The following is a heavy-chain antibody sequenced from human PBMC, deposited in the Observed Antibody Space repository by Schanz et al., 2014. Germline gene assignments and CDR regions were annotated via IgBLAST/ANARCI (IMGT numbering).Heavy chain of an antibody. Sequence: QVQLVQSGAEVKKPGSSMKVSCKASGGTFNSYTINWVRQAPGQGLEWMGRIIPILGIANYALKLQGRVTMTTDTSTGTAYMELRSLRSDDTAVYYCARVQDDILTGSEYYYGMDVWGQGTTVTVSS. CDR2: IIPILGIA. CDR1: GGTFNSYT. V-gene: IGHV1-69*02. CDR3: ARVQDDILTGSEYYYGMDV. J-gene: IGHJ6*02. D-gene: IGHD3-9*01.